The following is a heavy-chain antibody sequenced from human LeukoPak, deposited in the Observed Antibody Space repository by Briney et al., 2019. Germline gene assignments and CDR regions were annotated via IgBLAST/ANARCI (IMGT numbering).Heavy chain of an antibody. CDR2: ISYDGSSK. D-gene: IGHD5-12*01. CDR3: ARGYSGYDLGEDY. CDR1: GFTFSSYA. V-gene: IGHV3-30*04. J-gene: IGHJ4*02. Sequence: GGSLRLSCAASGFTFSSYAMHWVRQAPGKGLEWVAVISYDGSSKYYADSVKGRFTISRDNSKNTLYLQMNSPRAEDTAVYYCARGYSGYDLGEDYWGQGTLVTVSS.